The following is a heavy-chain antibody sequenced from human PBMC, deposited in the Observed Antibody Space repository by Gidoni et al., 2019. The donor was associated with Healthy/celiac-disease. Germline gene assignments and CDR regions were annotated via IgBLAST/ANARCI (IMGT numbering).Heavy chain of an antibody. CDR3: ARAYYYGSGKPEGFDP. CDR2: IIPILGIA. CDR1: GGTFSSYA. Sequence: QVQLVQSGAEVKKPGSSLKVSCKASGGTFSSYAIRWVRQAPGQGLEWMGRIIPILGIANYAQKFQGRVTITADKSTSTAYMELSSLRSEDTAVYYCARAYYYGSGKPEGFDPWGQGTLVTVSS. J-gene: IGHJ5*02. V-gene: IGHV1-69*04. D-gene: IGHD3-10*01.